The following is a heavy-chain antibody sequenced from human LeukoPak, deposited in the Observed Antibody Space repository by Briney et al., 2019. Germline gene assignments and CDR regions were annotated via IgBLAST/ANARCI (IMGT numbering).Heavy chain of an antibody. V-gene: IGHV3-23*01. CDR3: AKDFVSESKTY. D-gene: IGHD2-15*01. J-gene: IGHJ4*02. Sequence: SAISGSGGSTYYADSVKGRFTISRDNSKNTLYLQMNSLRAEDTAVYYCAKDFVSESKTYWGQGTLVTVSS. CDR2: ISGSGGST.